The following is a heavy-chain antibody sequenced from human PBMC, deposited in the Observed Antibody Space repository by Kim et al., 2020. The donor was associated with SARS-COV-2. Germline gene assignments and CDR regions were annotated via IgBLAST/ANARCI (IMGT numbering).Heavy chain of an antibody. J-gene: IGHJ4*02. CDR2: TSYEGSSK. CDR3: ARDGTGNMARRVVSPFFDY. Sequence: GGSLRLSCAASGFTFSNYAMHWVRQAPGKGLEWVAVTSYEGSSKYYADSVKGRFTISRDNSKNTLYLQMNSLGAEDTAVYYCARDGTGNMARRVVSPFFDYWGQGTLVTVSS. V-gene: IGHV3-30-3*01. D-gene: IGHD3-10*01. CDR1: GFTFSNYA.